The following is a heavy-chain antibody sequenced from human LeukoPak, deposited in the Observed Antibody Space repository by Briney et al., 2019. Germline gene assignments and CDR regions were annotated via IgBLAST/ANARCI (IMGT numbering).Heavy chain of an antibody. D-gene: IGHD3-22*01. J-gene: IGHJ4*02. CDR1: GFTFDDYA. CDR2: ISWNSGSI. V-gene: IGHV3-9*01. Sequence: GGSLRLSCAASGFTFDDYAMHWVRQARGKGLEWVSGISWNSGSIGYADSVKGRFTISRDNAKSSLYLQMNSLRAEDTALYYCAKVFRARYYDSSGYYGYFDYWGQGTLVTVSS. CDR3: AKVFRARYYDSSGYYGYFDY.